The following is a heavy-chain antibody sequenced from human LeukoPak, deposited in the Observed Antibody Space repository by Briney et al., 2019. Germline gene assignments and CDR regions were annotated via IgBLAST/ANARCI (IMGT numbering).Heavy chain of an antibody. CDR2: IRYDGSIK. D-gene: IGHD1-26*01. CDR3: AKDRSYLFDY. J-gene: IGHJ4*02. CDR1: AFSFSSYG. V-gene: IGHV3-30*02. Sequence: GGSLRLSCAASAFSFSSYGMNWVRQAPGKGLEWVSFIRYDGSIKYYADSVKGRFTISRDNSKNTLYLEMNSLRAEDTAVYYCAKDRSYLFDYWGQGTLVTLSS.